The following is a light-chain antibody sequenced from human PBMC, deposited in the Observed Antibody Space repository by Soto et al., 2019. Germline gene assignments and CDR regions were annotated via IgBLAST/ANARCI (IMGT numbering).Light chain of an antibody. V-gene: IGLV2-14*01. CDR1: SSDVGGYNY. J-gene: IGLJ1*01. Sequence: QSVLTQPASVSGSPGQSITISCTGTSSDVGGYNYVSWYQQHPGKAPKLMIYDVSNRPSGVSNRFSGSKSANTASLTISELQAEDEADYYCSSHTSSSTSYVFGTGTKLTVL. CDR2: DVS. CDR3: SSHTSSSTSYV.